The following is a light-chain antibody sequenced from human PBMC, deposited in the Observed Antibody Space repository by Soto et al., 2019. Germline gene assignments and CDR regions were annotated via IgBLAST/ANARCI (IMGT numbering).Light chain of an antibody. CDR2: GAS. CDR3: QQYGSSPLT. CDR1: QSVSSSY. Sequence: EIVLTQSPGTLSLSPGERATLSCRASQSVSSSYLAWYQQKPGQAPRHLIYGASSRATGIPDRFSGSGSGTDFTLTISRLEPEDVAVYYCQQYGSSPLTFGGGTKVESK. J-gene: IGKJ4*01. V-gene: IGKV3-20*01.